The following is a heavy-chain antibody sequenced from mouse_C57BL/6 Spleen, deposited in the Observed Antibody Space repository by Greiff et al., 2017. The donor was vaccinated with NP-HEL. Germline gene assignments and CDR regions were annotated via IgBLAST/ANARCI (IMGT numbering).Heavy chain of an antibody. D-gene: IGHD1-1*01. CDR1: GFTFSSYG. V-gene: IGHV5-6*01. J-gene: IGHJ2*01. Sequence: EVKLVESGGDLVKPGGSLKLSCAASGFTFSSYGMSWVRQTPDKRLEWVATISSGGSYTYYPDSVKGRFTISRDNAKNTLYLQMSSLKSEDTAMYYCARHLSYDYGSSYGYWGQGTTLTVSS. CDR2: ISSGGSYT. CDR3: ARHLSYDYGSSYGY.